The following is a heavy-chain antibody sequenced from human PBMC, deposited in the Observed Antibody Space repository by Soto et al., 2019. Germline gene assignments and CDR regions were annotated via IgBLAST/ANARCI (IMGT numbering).Heavy chain of an antibody. J-gene: IGHJ6*02. CDR1: GYTFTSYD. D-gene: IGHD6-19*01. Sequence: QVQLVQSGAEVKKPGASVKVSCKASGYTFTSYDINWVRQATGQGLEWMGWMNPNSGNTGYAQKFQGRVTMTRDTSLSTAYMELSSLRSEDTAVYYCARGLGSSGGYGGGYYGMDVWGQGTTVTVSS. V-gene: IGHV1-8*01. CDR2: MNPNSGNT. CDR3: ARGLGSSGGYGGGYYGMDV.